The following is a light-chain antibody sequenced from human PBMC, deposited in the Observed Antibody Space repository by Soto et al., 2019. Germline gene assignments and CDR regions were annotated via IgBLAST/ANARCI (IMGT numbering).Light chain of an antibody. CDR1: QSVSSSY. CDR3: QQYGSSRT. V-gene: IGKV3-20*01. CDR2: AAS. J-gene: IGKJ1*01. Sequence: EIVLTQSPGTLSSSPGERATLSCRASQSVSSSYLAWYQQKPGQAPRLLIYAASSRATGIPDRFSGSGSGTDFTLTISRLEPEDFAVYYCQQYGSSRTFGQGTKVEIK.